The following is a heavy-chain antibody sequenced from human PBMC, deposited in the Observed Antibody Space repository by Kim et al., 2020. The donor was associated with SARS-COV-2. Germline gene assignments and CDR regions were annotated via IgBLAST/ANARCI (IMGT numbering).Heavy chain of an antibody. Sequence: YISYADSVKSRFTIARDNAKNSLYLQMNSLRAEDTAVYYCARDVVAGTSDYWGQGTLVTVSS. D-gene: IGHD6-19*01. J-gene: IGHJ4*02. V-gene: IGHV3-21*01. CDR3: ARDVVAGTSDY. CDR2: YI.